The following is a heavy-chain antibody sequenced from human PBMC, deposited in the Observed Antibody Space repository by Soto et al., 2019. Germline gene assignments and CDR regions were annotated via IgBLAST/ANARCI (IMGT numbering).Heavy chain of an antibody. V-gene: IGHV1-3*01. Sequence: ASVKVSCKASGYTFTSYAMHWVRQAPGQRLEWMGLINAGNGNTKYSQKFQGRVTITRDTSASTAYMELSSLRSEDTAVYYCARAVMITFGGVISDAFEIWGQGTMVTVSS. CDR1: GYTFTSYA. CDR2: INAGNGNT. CDR3: ARAVMITFGGVISDAFEI. D-gene: IGHD3-16*01. J-gene: IGHJ3*02.